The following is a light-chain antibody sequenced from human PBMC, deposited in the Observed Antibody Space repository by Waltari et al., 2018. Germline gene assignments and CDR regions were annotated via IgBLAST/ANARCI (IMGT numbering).Light chain of an antibody. V-gene: IGKV1-12*01. CDR2: SAS. J-gene: IGKJ1*01. Sequence: DIQMTQSPSFVSASVGDRVTITCRASQGIDNWLAWYQQKPGKAPKFLIYSASSLQSGVPSRFVGSGSGTDFILTISRLPPEDFATYYCQQTNSFPRTFGQATTVAIK. CDR1: QGIDNW. CDR3: QQTNSFPRT.